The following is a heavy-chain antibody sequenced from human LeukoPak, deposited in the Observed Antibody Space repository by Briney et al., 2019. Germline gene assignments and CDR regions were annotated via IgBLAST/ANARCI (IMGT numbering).Heavy chain of an antibody. V-gene: IGHV1-58*02. CDR3: VATTAGTSDY. CDR1: GFIFTSAA. D-gene: IGHD6-13*01. Sequence: SVKVSCKTSGFIFTSAAMQWVRPTRGQRLEWIGWIVVSSGNTNYAQKFQERVTITRDMSTSTDYMELSSLRTEDTAVYYCVATTAGTSDYWGQGTLVTVSS. CDR2: IVVSSGNT. J-gene: IGHJ4*02.